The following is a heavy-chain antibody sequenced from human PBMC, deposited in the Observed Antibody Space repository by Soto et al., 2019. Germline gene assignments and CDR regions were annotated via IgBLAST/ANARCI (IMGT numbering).Heavy chain of an antibody. V-gene: IGHV3-74*03. D-gene: IGHD2-15*01. CDR1: GLTFRTYW. Sequence: EVQLVESGGGLAQPGGSLRLSCAASGLTFRTYWVIWVRQAPGKGLVWVSRVYNDGASTLHAASVTGRFTISRDNAKNTVYLQMSDLRVEDTAMYYCEVRPGYSTGGDYWGRGTLVTVSS. CDR2: VYNDGAST. J-gene: IGHJ4*02. CDR3: EVRPGYSTGGDY.